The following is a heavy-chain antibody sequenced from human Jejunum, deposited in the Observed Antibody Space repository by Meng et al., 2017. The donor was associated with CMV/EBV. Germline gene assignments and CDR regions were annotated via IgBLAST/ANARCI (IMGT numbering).Heavy chain of an antibody. D-gene: IGHD6-19*01. CDR2: ITSDSTYI. CDR1: GFTVSSNY. J-gene: IGHJ4*01. V-gene: IGHV3-21*01. CDR3: ARAGLYGSGPGY. Sequence: SGFTVSSNYMNWVRQAPGKGLEWVSSITSDSTYIYYADSVKGRFTISRDNAKNSLYLQMNSLRAEDTAVYYCARAGLYGSGPGYWGQGTRVTVSS.